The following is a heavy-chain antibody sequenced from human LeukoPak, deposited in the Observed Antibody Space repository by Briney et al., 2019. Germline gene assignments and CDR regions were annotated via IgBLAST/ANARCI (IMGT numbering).Heavy chain of an antibody. D-gene: IGHD3-16*01. CDR1: GFTFSLYW. Sequence: GGSLRLSCAASGFTFSLYWMTWVRQSPGKGLEWVADINPDGSQRYSVDSVKGRFTISRDNAESSLFLHLSSLRVDDTATYYCVRQMIRFWFDPWGQGTRVTVSS. CDR2: INPDGSQR. V-gene: IGHV3-7*01. J-gene: IGHJ5*02. CDR3: VRQMIRFWFDP.